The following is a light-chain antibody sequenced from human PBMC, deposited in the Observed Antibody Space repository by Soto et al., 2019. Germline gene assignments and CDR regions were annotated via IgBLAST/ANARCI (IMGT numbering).Light chain of an antibody. J-gene: IGKJ1*01. V-gene: IGKV1-5*01. CDR2: DAS. CDR3: QQYNSYST. Sequence: DIQMTQSPSTLSASVGDRVTVTCRASQSVSSSLAWYQQKPGKAPKLLIYDASSLENGVPSRFSGSGSGTEFTLTISNLQPDDFATYYCQQYNSYSTFGQGTKV. CDR1: QSVSSS.